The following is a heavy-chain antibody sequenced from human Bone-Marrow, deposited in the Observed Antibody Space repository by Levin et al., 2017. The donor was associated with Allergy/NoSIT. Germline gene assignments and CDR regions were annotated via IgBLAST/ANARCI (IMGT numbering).Heavy chain of an antibody. J-gene: IGHJ4*02. CDR3: ARDMRPGYSSSWFIDY. D-gene: IGHD2-2*03. Sequence: GGSLRLSCAASGFTFSNYAVHWVRQAPGKGLEWVAAISFDGSNKYYTDSVQGRFTISRDNSKNTLHLQMNSLKTEDTAVFFCARDMRPGYSSSWFIDYWGQGTLVTVSS. V-gene: IGHV3-30*04. CDR1: GFTFSNYA. CDR2: ISFDGSNK.